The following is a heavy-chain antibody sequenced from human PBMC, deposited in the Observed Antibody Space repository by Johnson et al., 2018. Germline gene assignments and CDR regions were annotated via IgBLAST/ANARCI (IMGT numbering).Heavy chain of an antibody. D-gene: IGHD3-22*01. CDR1: GFTFSSYA. CDR3: AKDVGDTMIVVVIEYFQH. CDR2: ISGSGGST. J-gene: IGHJ1*01. Sequence: VRLVESGGGLVQPGGSLRLSCAASGFTFSSYAMSWVRQAPGKGLEWVSAISGSGGSTYYADSVKGRFTISRDNSKNTLYLQMNSLRAEDTAVYYCAKDVGDTMIVVVIEYFQHWGQGTLVTVSS. V-gene: IGHV3-23*04.